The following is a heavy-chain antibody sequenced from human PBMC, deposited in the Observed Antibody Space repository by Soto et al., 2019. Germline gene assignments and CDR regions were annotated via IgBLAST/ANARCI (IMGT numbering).Heavy chain of an antibody. CDR2: ISGGGDAT. J-gene: IGHJ2*01. Sequence: EVQLLGSGGGLVQPGGSLRLSCAASGFTFSGYALTWVRQAPGEGRGWVSAISGGGDATFYADSVKGRFTISRDNSKNTLYLQMNTLRAEDTAVYYCARKVSGSTGRPDLWYFDLWGRGTLVTVSS. CDR3: ARKVSGSTGRPDLWYFDL. CDR1: GFTFSGYA. V-gene: IGHV3-23*01. D-gene: IGHD3-10*01.